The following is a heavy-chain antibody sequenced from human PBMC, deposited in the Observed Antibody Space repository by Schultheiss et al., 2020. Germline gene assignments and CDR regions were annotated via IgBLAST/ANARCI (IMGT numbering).Heavy chain of an antibody. Sequence: GGSLRLSCAASGFTFSSYAMSWVRQAPGKGLEWVSVIYSGGSTYYADSVKGRFTISRHNSKNTLYLQMNSLRAEDTAVYYCAREVDTFDYWGQGTLVTVSS. CDR1: GFTFSSYA. V-gene: IGHV3-53*04. D-gene: IGHD2-15*01. CDR3: AREVDTFDY. CDR2: IYSGGST. J-gene: IGHJ4*02.